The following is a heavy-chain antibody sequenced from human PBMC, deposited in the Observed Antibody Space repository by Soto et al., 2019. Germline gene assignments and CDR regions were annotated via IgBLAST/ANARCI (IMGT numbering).Heavy chain of an antibody. CDR1: GFTFSTYA. CDR3: GSYSKYRRHSTSFHI. D-gene: IGHD2-2*01. V-gene: IGHV3-48*01. CDR2: ISSSSTI. Sequence: GGSLRLSCVASGFTFSTYAKSWVRQAPGKGLDWVSAISSSSTIYYADSVKGRFTISRDNAKNSLYLQMNSLRAEDTAVYYCGSYSKYRRHSTSFHISGKGTMGTGSS. J-gene: IGHJ3*02.